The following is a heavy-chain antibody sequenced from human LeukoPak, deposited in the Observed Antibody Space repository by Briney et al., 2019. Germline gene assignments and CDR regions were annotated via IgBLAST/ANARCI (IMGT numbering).Heavy chain of an antibody. CDR2: INHSGST. D-gene: IGHD3-10*01. CDR1: GGSFSGYY. CDR3: ARVEFGELTYGMDV. J-gene: IGHJ6*02. V-gene: IGHV4-34*01. Sequence: PSETLSLTCAVYGGSFSGYYWSWIRQPPGKGLEWIGEINHSGSTNYNPSLKSRVTISVDTSKNQFSLKLSSVTAADTAVYYCARVEFGELTYGMDVWGQGTTVTVSS.